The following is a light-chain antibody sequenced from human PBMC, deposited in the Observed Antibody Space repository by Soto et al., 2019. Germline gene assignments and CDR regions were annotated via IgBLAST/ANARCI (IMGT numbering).Light chain of an antibody. J-gene: IGKJ1*01. CDR1: QTISSW. CDR2: TAS. V-gene: IGKV1-5*03. CDR3: QHYNSYSEE. Sequence: DIQMTQSPSTLSGSVGDRVTITCRASQTISSWLAWYQQKPGKAPKLLIYTASTLKSGVPSRISGSGSGTEFTLTISSLQPDDFATYYCQHYNSYSEEFGQGTKVELK.